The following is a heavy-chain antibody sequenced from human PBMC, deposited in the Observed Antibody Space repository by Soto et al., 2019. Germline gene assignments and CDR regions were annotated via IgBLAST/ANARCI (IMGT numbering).Heavy chain of an antibody. CDR1: GGTIRSYY. CDR3: GRGNSGWSPYRSRLFHFYYMDV. J-gene: IGHJ6*03. D-gene: IGHD6-19*01. CDR2: ISDSGNT. Sequence: SETLSLTCTVSGGTIRSYYWPWIRQPTGKGLEWLGYISDSGNTNYNPSLKSRVAMSIDTSKRQLSLNLWSLTAADTAVYYCGRGNSGWSPYRSRLFHFYYMDVWGKGTTVTVSS. V-gene: IGHV4-59*08.